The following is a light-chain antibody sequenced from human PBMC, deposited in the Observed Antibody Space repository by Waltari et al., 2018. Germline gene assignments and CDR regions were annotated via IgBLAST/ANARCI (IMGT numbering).Light chain of an antibody. CDR2: RND. V-gene: IGLV1-44*01. J-gene: IGLJ3*02. CDR1: SSNIGDNV. CDR3: AAWDDRMNGHWV. Sequence: QSVLTQSPSASGTPGQRVTISCSGSSSNIGDNVVTCYQQLPGKAPKLLIYRNDQRPSGVPDRFSASKSGTSASLAISGLQSEDEADYYCAAWDDRMNGHWVFGGGTKVTVL.